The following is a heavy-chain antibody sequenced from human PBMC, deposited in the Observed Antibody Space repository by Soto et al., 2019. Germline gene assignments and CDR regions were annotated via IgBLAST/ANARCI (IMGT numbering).Heavy chain of an antibody. D-gene: IGHD4-17*01. CDR2: ISGSGGST. CDR1: GFTFSSYA. V-gene: IGHV3-23*01. Sequence: EVQLLESGGGLVQPGGSLRLSCAASGFTFSSYAMSRVRQAPGKGLEWVSAISGSGGSTYYADSVKGRFTISRDKSKNTLYLQMNSLRAADTAVYYCAKGLPGDWFVPWGQGTMVTVSS. CDR3: AKGLPGDWFVP. J-gene: IGHJ5*02.